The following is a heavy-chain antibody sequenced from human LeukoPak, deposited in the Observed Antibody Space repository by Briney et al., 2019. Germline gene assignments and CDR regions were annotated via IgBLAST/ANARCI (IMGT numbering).Heavy chain of an antibody. J-gene: IGHJ4*02. CDR2: IYSGGST. Sequence: GGSLRLSCAASGFTVSSNYMSWVRQAPGEGLEWVSVIYSGGSTYYADSVKGRFTISRDNSKNTLYLQMNSLRAEDTAVYYCARETGHYYDSSGFFDYWGQGTLVTVSS. V-gene: IGHV3-53*01. CDR3: ARETGHYYDSSGFFDY. CDR1: GFTVSSNY. D-gene: IGHD3-22*01.